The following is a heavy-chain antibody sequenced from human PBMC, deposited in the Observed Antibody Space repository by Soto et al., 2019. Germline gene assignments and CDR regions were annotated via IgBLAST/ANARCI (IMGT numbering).Heavy chain of an antibody. J-gene: IGHJ6*03. CDR3: ARADPRHYYMDV. V-gene: IGHV1-8*01. Sequence: QVQLVQSGAEVKKPGASVRVSCKASGYVFPSYDITWVRQAPGHGLEWMGWVNPGSGYKGYAQNFQGRVTLTRNISISTVYMELSSLGSEDTAVYYCARADPRHYYMDVWGKGTTVTVSS. CDR1: GYVFPSYD. CDR2: VNPGSGYK.